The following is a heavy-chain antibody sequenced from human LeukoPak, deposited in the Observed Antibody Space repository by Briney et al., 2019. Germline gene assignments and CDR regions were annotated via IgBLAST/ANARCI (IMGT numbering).Heavy chain of an antibody. D-gene: IGHD4-17*01. Sequence: SETLSLTCAVSGYSISSGYYWGWSRQPPGQGLGWIGSIYHSGSTYYNPSLKSRVTISVDTSKNQFSLKLSSVTAADTAVYYCARHDYGDYAGFDIWGQGTMVTVSS. CDR1: GYSISSGYY. J-gene: IGHJ3*02. CDR2: IYHSGST. V-gene: IGHV4-38-2*01. CDR3: ARHDYGDYAGFDI.